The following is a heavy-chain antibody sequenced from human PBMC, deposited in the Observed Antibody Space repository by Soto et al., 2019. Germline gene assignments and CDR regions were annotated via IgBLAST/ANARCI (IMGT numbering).Heavy chain of an antibody. J-gene: IGHJ3*02. CDR3: ANWSPAHDAFDI. D-gene: IGHD2-8*02. Sequence: QVQLVESGGGVVQPGRSLRLSCAASGFTFSSYGMHWVRQAPGKGLEWVAVISYDGSNKYYADSVKGRFTISRDNSKNPLYLQMNSLRAEDTAVYYGANWSPAHDAFDIWGQGTMVTVSS. CDR1: GFTFSSYG. V-gene: IGHV3-30*18. CDR2: ISYDGSNK.